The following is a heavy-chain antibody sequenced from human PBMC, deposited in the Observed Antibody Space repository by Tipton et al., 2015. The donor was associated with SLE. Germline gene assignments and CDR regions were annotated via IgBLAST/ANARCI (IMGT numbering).Heavy chain of an antibody. CDR1: GGSFSGYY. D-gene: IGHD6-13*01. Sequence: TLSLTCAVYGGSFSGYYWSWIRQPPEKGLVWIGEINHSGSTNYNPSLKSRVTISVDTSKNQFSLKLSSVTAADTAVYYCARGYSSNADDYWGQGTLVTVSS. CDR2: INHSGST. CDR3: ARGYSSNADDY. J-gene: IGHJ4*02. V-gene: IGHV4-34*01.